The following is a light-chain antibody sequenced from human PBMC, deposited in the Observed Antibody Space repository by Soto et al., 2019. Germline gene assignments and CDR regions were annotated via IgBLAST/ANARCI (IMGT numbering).Light chain of an antibody. V-gene: IGKV2-28*01. CDR3: MQGLQAPWT. CDR2: LGS. CDR1: QSLLFNNEYNY. Sequence: DIVMTQSPLSLVVTAGDPSSISCRSSQSLLFNNEYNYLDWYLQKPGQSTQLLMYLGSKRAPGVPARLSGTGSGKDFTLQISTVEAEDVGFYYCMQGLQAPWTFGQGTKV. J-gene: IGKJ1*01.